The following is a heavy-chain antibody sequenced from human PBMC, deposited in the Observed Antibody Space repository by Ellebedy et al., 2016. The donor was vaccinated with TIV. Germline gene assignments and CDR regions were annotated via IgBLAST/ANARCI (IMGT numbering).Heavy chain of an antibody. V-gene: IGHV1-18*01. Sequence: ASVKVSXXASGYTFTSYGISWVRQAPGQGLEWMGWISAYNGNTNYAQKLQGRVTITADKSTSTAYMELSSLRSEDTAVYYCASVGATGYWGQGTLVTVSS. J-gene: IGHJ4*02. D-gene: IGHD1-26*01. CDR2: ISAYNGNT. CDR1: GYTFTSYG. CDR3: ASVGATGY.